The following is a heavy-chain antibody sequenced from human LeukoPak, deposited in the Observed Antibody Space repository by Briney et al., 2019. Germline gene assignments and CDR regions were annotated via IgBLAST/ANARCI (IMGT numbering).Heavy chain of an antibody. CDR2: IYDSGTT. D-gene: IGHD3-16*01. J-gene: IGHJ6*03. CDR1: GVSISS. Sequence: SETLSLTCSVSGVSISSLTWIRQSPGKGLEWIGYIYDSGTTNYNPALKSRLTISVDTSKNQFSLKLSSVTAADTAAYYCARGFGDPYYYYYYMDVWGKGTTVTVS. CDR3: ARGFGDPYYYYYYMDV. V-gene: IGHV4-59*01.